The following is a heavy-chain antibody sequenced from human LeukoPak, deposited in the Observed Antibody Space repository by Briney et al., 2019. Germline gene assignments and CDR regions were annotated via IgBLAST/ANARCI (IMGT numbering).Heavy chain of an antibody. J-gene: IGHJ4*02. CDR3: AKDQGTAVAPYFDY. CDR2: ISWNSDSV. V-gene: IGHV3-9*01. Sequence: GGSLRLSCAASGFTFDDYGMHWVRQAPGKGLEWVSGISWNSDSVGYADSVKGRFTISRDNSKTTLYLQMNSLRAEDTAVYYCAKDQGTAVAPYFDYWGQGTLVTVSS. D-gene: IGHD6-19*01. CDR1: GFTFDDYG.